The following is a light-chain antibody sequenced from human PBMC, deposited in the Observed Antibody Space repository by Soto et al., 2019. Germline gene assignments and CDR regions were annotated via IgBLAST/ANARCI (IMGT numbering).Light chain of an antibody. CDR1: SSDVGGYKY. V-gene: IGLV2-8*01. CDR3: SSYAGSNNLEV. J-gene: IGLJ2*01. CDR2: EVS. Sequence: QSALTQPPSASGSPGQSVTISCTGTSSDVGGYKYVSWYQQQPGKAPKLMIYEVSKRPSGVPDRFSGSKSGNTASLTVSGLQAEDEADYYCSSYAGSNNLEVFGGGTKLTVL.